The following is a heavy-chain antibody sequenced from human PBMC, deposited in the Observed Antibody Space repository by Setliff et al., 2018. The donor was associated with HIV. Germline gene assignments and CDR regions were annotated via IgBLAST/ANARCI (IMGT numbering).Heavy chain of an antibody. CDR2: ISYIGYT. CDR3: ARGSYTVRIDY. V-gene: IGHV4-31*03. Sequence: SETLSLTCTVSGDSINSGGYHWTWIRQHPGKGLEWIGYISYIGYTYYNPALKSRVTISVDTSENQFSLRLSSVTAADTAVYYCARGSYTVRIDYWGQGTRVTVSS. D-gene: IGHD3-10*01. J-gene: IGHJ4*02. CDR1: GDSINSGGYH.